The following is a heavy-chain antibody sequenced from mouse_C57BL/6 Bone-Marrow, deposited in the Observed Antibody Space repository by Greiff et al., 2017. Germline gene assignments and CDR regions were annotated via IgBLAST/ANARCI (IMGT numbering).Heavy chain of an antibody. CDR2: ISGGGGNT. Sequence: EVQGVESGGGLVKPGGSLKLSCAASGFTFSSYTMSWVRQTPEKRLQWVAAISGGGGNTYYPDSVTGRFTISRDNDKNILYQQISSLRSEDTALYYCSRQVTTVLATKYFDVWGTGTTVTVSS. V-gene: IGHV5-9*01. CDR1: GFTFSSYT. D-gene: IGHD1-1*01. CDR3: SRQVTTVLATKYFDV. J-gene: IGHJ1*03.